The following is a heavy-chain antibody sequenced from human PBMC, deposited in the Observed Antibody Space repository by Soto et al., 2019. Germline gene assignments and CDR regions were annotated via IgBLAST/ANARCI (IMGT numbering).Heavy chain of an antibody. CDR2: ISAYNGNT. D-gene: IGHD2-2*01. V-gene: IGHV1-18*01. CDR1: GYTFTSYG. J-gene: IGHJ6*02. Sequence: EASVKVSCKASGYTFTSYGISWVRQAPGQGLEWMGWISAYNGNTNYAQKLQGRVTMTTDTSTSTAYMELRSLRSDDTAVYYCARDVVVPADGGMDVWGQGTTVTVSS. CDR3: ARDVVVPADGGMDV.